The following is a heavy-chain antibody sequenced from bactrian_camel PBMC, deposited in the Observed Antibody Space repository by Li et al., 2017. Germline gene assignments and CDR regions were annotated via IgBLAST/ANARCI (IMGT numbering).Heavy chain of an antibody. CDR2: IYRLGGVT. V-gene: IGHV3S40*01. CDR1: AATYNNYC. Sequence: VQLVESGGDSVESGGSLRLSCATTAATYNNYCMGWLRQGPGKGREWVAHIYRLGGVTAYTNSVKGRFTISQDTAKNTVSLQMNNLRPEDTAVYYCAAGGKGGIWSSCPPPDGSDFGYWGQGTQVTVS. J-gene: IGHJ6*01. D-gene: IGHD5*01. CDR3: AAGGKGGIWSSCPPPDGSDFGY.